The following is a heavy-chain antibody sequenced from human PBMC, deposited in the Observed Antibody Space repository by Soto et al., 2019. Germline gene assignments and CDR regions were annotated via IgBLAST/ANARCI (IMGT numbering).Heavy chain of an antibody. J-gene: IGHJ5*02. D-gene: IGHD3-22*01. V-gene: IGHV1-69*01. Sequence: QVQLVQSGAEVKKPGSSVKVSCKASGGTFSSYAISWVRQAPGQGLEWMGGIIPIFGTANYAQKFQGRVTITADESTSTAYMELSSLRSEDTAVYYCARGGGDYYYDTNASRGGSWFDPWGQGTLVTVSS. CDR3: ARGGGDYYYDTNASRGGSWFDP. CDR2: IIPIFGTA. CDR1: GGTFSSYA.